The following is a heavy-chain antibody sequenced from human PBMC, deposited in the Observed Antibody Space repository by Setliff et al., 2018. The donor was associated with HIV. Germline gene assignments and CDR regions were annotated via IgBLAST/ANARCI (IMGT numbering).Heavy chain of an antibody. CDR2: ISSSGSYI. Sequence: GGSLRLSCEASGFTVIDYALNWVRQAPGKGLEWVSSISSSGSYIYYVASLKGRFTITRDNARNSLYLEMSTLRAEDTALYYCARSRSTRDAFDTWGRGTMVTVS. J-gene: IGHJ3*02. CDR1: GFTVIDYA. CDR3: ARSRSTRDAFDT. V-gene: IGHV3-21*01. D-gene: IGHD2-2*01.